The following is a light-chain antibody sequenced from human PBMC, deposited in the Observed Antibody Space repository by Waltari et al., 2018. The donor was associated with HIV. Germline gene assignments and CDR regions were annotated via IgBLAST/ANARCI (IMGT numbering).Light chain of an antibody. J-gene: IGLJ2*01. CDR1: TPHINT. V-gene: IGLV3-21*02. CDR2: DDS. Sequence: SYVLAQPPPVSLPPGQTARITCGGDTPHINTVHWYQQKPGQAPVLVVHDDSHRPSGIPERFSGSNSGNTATLTISRVEAGDEADYFCQVWDTSSDQGVFGGGTKLTVL. CDR3: QVWDTSSDQGV.